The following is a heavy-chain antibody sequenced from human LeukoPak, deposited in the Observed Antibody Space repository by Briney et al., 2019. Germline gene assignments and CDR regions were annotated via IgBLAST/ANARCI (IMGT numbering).Heavy chain of an antibody. CDR1: GYKFSNYW. Sequence: GESLKISCKGSGYKFSNYWIGWVRQMPGKGLEWMGIIYPGDSETRYSPSFQDQVTMSADKSIHTASLQWSSLKATDTAMYYCARHRYHYLDAFDIWGQGTMVTVSS. J-gene: IGHJ3*02. CDR3: ARHRYHYLDAFDI. CDR2: IYPGDSET. V-gene: IGHV5-51*01. D-gene: IGHD5-12*01.